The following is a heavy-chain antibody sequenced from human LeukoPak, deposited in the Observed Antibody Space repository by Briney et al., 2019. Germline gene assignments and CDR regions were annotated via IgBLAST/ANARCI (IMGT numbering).Heavy chain of an antibody. D-gene: IGHD3-3*01. J-gene: IGHJ4*02. CDR2: ISAYNGNT. CDR3: ARTYYDFWSAYSDY. CDR1: GYTFTGYY. V-gene: IGHV1-18*04. Sequence: ASVKVSCKASGYTFTGYYMHWVRQAPGQGLEWMGWISAYNGNTNYAQKLQGRVTMTTDTSTSTAYMELRSLRSDDTAVYYCARTYYDFWSAYSDYWGQGTLVTVSS.